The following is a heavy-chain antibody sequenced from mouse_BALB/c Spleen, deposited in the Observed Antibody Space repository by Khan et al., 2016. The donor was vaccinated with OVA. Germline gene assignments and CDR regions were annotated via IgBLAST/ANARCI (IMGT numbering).Heavy chain of an antibody. CDR1: GFKIKDTY. J-gene: IGHJ3*01. CDR3: ISPNWCVY. Sequence: EVQLQESGTELVRPGASVKLSCTASGFKIKDTYMHWVKQRPEQGLEWIGRIDPLNGDTRYDPKFQGKATITADTSSNTVYLQLSSLTSEDTAVYYCISPNWCVYWGQGTLVTVSA. CDR2: IDPLNGDT. V-gene: IGHV14-3*02.